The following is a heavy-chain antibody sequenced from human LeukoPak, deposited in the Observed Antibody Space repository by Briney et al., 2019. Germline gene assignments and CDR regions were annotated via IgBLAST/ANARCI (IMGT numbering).Heavy chain of an antibody. Sequence: SETLSLTCTVSGGAIRNYYWSWIRQPPGKGLEWIGYIYYSESTNNNFSLKSRVTISLDTSKNQFSLKLSSVTAADTAVYYCARQRCLGSSCHFDYWGQGTLVTVSS. V-gene: IGHV4-59*08. CDR2: IYYSEST. D-gene: IGHD6-13*01. J-gene: IGHJ4*02. CDR1: GGAIRNYY. CDR3: ARQRCLGSSCHFDY.